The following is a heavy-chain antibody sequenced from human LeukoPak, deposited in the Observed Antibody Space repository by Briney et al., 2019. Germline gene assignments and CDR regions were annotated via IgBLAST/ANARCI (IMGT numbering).Heavy chain of an antibody. V-gene: IGHV1-18*01. CDR1: GYTSTTYG. J-gene: IGHJ3*02. CDR3: ARDTSYDFWSDPTELFDI. Sequence: ASVKVSCKASGYTSTTYGISWMRQAPGQGLEWVGWVSGHNGNKNYAQKLQGRVTMTTDTSTSTAYMELRSLRSDDTAVYYCARDTSYDFWSDPTELFDIWGQGTMVTVSS. D-gene: IGHD3-3*01. CDR2: VSGHNGNK.